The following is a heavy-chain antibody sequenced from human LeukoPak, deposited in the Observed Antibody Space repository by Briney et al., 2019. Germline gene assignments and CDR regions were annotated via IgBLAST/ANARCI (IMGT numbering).Heavy chain of an antibody. D-gene: IGHD3-10*01. V-gene: IGHV3-9*01. Sequence: GGSLRLSCAASGFTLDDYAMHWVRQAPGKGLEWVSGISWNSGSIGYADSVKGRFTISRDNAKNSLYLQMNSLRAEDTALYYCAKGVRRIAYYYYGMDVWGQGTTVTVSS. CDR2: ISWNSGSI. J-gene: IGHJ6*02. CDR1: GFTLDDYA. CDR3: AKGVRRIAYYYYGMDV.